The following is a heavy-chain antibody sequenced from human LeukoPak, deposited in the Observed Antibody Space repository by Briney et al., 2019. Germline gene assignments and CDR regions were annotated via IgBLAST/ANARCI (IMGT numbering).Heavy chain of an antibody. CDR2: IIPNSGGT. D-gene: IGHD1-1*01. J-gene: IGHJ5*02. CDR3: ARDTTLITYWFDP. V-gene: IGHV1-2*02. Sequence: DSVKVPCKAAGYTFTGYYIHWVRQAPGQGLEWMGWIIPNSGGTNYAQKFQGRVTMTGDTYISTAYMELNRLRSDDTAVYYCARDTTLITYWFDPWGQGTLVTVS. CDR1: GYTFTGYY.